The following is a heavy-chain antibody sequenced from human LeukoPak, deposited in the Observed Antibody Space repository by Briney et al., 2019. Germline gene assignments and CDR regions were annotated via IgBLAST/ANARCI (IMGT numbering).Heavy chain of an antibody. CDR2: INTNTGNP. Sequence: GASVKVSCKASGYTFTSYAMNWVRQAPGQGLEWMGWINTNTGNPTYAQGFTGRFVFSLDTSVSTAYLQISSLKAEDAAVYYCARDPWGYCSGGSCYSVRFDPWGQGTLVTVSS. D-gene: IGHD2-15*01. J-gene: IGHJ5*02. V-gene: IGHV7-4-1*02. CDR1: GYTFTSYA. CDR3: ARDPWGYCSGGSCYSVRFDP.